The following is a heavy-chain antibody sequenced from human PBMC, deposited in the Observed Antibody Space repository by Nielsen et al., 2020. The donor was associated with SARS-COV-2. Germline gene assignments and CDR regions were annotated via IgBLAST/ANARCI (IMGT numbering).Heavy chain of an antibody. CDR1: GYSFTSHW. CDR3: ARTRGSIVVVTATPNYYYGMDV. D-gene: IGHD2-21*02. CDR2: IYPGDSDT. Sequence: GESLKISCKGSGYSFTSHWIGWVRQMPGKGLEWMGIIYPGDSDTRYSPSFQGQVTISADKSISTAYLQWSSLKASDTAMYYCARTRGSIVVVTATPNYYYGMDVWGQGTTVTVSS. V-gene: IGHV5-51*01. J-gene: IGHJ6*02.